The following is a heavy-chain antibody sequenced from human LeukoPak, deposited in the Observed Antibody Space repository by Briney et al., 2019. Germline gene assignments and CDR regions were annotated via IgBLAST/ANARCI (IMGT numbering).Heavy chain of an antibody. Sequence: SETLSLTCPVAGGSISSYYWSWIRQPPGKGLEWIGYIYYSGSTNYNPSLKSRVTISVDTSKNQFSLKLSSVTAADTAVYYCARGDFWSGYLHDYWGQGTLVTVSS. CDR3: ARGDFWSGYLHDY. D-gene: IGHD3-3*01. J-gene: IGHJ4*02. V-gene: IGHV4-59*01. CDR1: GGSISSYY. CDR2: IYYSGST.